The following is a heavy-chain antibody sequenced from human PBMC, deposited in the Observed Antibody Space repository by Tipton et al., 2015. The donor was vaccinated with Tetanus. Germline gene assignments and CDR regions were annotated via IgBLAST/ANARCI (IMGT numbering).Heavy chain of an antibody. V-gene: IGHV5-51*01. D-gene: IGHD2-2*01. CDR1: GYNFNLYW. J-gene: IGHJ4*02. Sequence: VQLVQSGAEVKKPGESLKISCQGSGYNFNLYWIAWVRQMPGKGLEWMGIIYPGDSGTTYSPSFQGQVTISVDKSISTAYLQWSSLKASDTAIYYCGRPRGSSTNNLDIWGQGTLVTVSS. CDR3: GRPRGSSTNNLDI. CDR2: IYPGDSGT.